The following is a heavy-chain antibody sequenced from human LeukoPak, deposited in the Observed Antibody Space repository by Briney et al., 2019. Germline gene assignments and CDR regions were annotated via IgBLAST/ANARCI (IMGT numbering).Heavy chain of an antibody. J-gene: IGHJ5*02. CDR1: GYTFTCYY. CDR2: SNPNSGGT. CDR3: ARRGSFNWFDP. D-gene: IGHD3-10*01. V-gene: IGHV1-2*02. Sequence: ASVKVSCKASGYTFTCYYMHWVRQAPGQGLEWMGWSNPNSGGTNYAQKFQGRVTMTRYTSISTAYMELSRLRSDDTAVYYCARRGSFNWFDPWGQGTLVTVSS.